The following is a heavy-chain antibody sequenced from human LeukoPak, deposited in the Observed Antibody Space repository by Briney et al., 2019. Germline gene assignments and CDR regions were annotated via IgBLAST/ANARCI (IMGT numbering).Heavy chain of an antibody. D-gene: IGHD2-8*01. CDR2: ISGGGSHS. CDR1: GFTFPSYA. CDR3: ARGSAWACHGVRCYPLDN. J-gene: IGHJ4*02. V-gene: IGHV3-23*01. Sequence: GGSLRLSCAASGFTFPSYAMSWVRQAPGRGLEWIAAISGGGSHSWHADSVKGRFTISSDNSRDTLYLQMNSLRVDDRAVYYCARGSAWACHGVRCYPLDNWGQGALVTVS.